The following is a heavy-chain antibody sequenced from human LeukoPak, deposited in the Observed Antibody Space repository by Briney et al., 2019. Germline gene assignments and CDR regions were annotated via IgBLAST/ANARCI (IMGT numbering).Heavy chain of an antibody. J-gene: IGHJ5*02. CDR1: GFTFDDYG. CDR2: INWNGGST. V-gene: IGHV3-20*04. Sequence: GGSLRLSCAASGFTFDDYGMSWVRQAPGKGLEWVSGINWNGGSTGYADSVKGRFTISRDNAKNSLYLQMNSLRAEDTALYYCAGEDRSGFGELFWFDPWGQGTLVTVSS. CDR3: AGEDRSGFGELFWFDP. D-gene: IGHD3-10*01.